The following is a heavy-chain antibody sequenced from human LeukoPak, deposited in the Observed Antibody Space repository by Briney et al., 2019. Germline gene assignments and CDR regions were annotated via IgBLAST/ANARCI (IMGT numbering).Heavy chain of an antibody. CDR2: IYSGGST. CDR1: GFTVSSNY. V-gene: IGHV3-53*01. Sequence: GGSLRLSCAASGFTVSSNYMSWVRQAPGKGLEWVSVIYSGGSTYYADSVKGRFTISRDNSKNTPYLQMNSLRAEDTAVYYCARQGSSSSSLDYWGQGTLVTVSS. J-gene: IGHJ4*02. CDR3: ARQGSSSSSLDY. D-gene: IGHD6-6*01.